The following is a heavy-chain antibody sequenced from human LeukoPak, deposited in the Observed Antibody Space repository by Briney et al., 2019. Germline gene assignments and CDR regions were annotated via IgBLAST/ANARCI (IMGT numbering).Heavy chain of an antibody. D-gene: IGHD1-1*01. V-gene: IGHV2-5*02. CDR3: ARREVKLDYFDF. CDR2: TYWDDDK. Sequence: SGPTLVKPTQTLTLTCTFSGFSLSTRGVGVGWIRQPPGKALEWLALTYWDDDKRYSPYLKSRLTITKDTSKNQVVLIMTNIDPMDTATYYCARREVKLDYFDFWGQGTLVTVSS. CDR1: GFSLSTRGVG. J-gene: IGHJ4*02.